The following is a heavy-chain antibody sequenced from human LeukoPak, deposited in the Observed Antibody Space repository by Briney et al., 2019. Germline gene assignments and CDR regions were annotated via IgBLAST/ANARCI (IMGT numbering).Heavy chain of an antibody. D-gene: IGHD6-13*01. CDR2: IYYSGST. V-gene: IGHV4-59*01. Sequence: SETLSLTCTVSGGSISSYYWSWIRQPPGKGLEWIGYIYYSGSTNYNPSLKSRVTISVDTSKNQFSLKLSSMTAADTAVYYCARVAAAAPHVYYYYMDVWGKGTTVTISS. CDR3: ARVAAAAPHVYYYYMDV. CDR1: GGSISSYY. J-gene: IGHJ6*03.